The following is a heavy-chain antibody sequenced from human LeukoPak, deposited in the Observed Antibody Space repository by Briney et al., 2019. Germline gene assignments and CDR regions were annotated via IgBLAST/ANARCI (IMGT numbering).Heavy chain of an antibody. CDR1: GYTFTSYG. D-gene: IGHD6-19*01. CDR3: ARAPGARYSSNNWFDP. J-gene: IGHJ5*02. V-gene: IGHV1-18*01. CDR2: ISAYNGNT. Sequence: GASVKVSCKASGYTFTSYGISWVRQAPGQGLEWMGWISAYNGNTNYAQKLQGRVTMTTDTSTSTAYMELSSRRSEDTSVYYCARAPGARYSSNNWFDPWGQGTLVTVSS.